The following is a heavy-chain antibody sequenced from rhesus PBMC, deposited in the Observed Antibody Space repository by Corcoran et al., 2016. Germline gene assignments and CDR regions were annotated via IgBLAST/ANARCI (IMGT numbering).Heavy chain of an antibody. Sequence: QVQLQESGPGVVKPSETLSLTCAVSGGSISSYWWGWIRQPPGKGLEWIGQIFGGSGSTSYHPSRRSRVTVSSATSKNQFSLKLSSVTAADTAVYYCAQGGRWGYGNYFDCWGQGVLVTVSS. V-gene: IGHV4-147*01. CDR3: AQGGRWGYGNYFDC. D-gene: IGHD4-29*01. CDR1: GGSISSYW. J-gene: IGHJ4*01. CDR2: IFGGSGST.